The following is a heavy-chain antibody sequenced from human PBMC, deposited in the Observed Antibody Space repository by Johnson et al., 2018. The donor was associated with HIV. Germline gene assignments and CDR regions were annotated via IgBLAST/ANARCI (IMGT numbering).Heavy chain of an antibody. CDR2: ISSSGTTV. J-gene: IGHJ3*02. V-gene: IGHV3-11*04. CDR1: GFTFSDYY. Sequence: VQLVESGGGLVNPGGSLRLSCAASGFTFSDYYMSWIRQTPGKGLEWVSYISSSGTTVYYADSVKGRFSISRDNAKHSLSLHLNSLGADDTAGYYCARDRGYLDAFDSWGQGTMGTVSS. D-gene: IGHD3-22*01. CDR3: ARDRGYLDAFDS.